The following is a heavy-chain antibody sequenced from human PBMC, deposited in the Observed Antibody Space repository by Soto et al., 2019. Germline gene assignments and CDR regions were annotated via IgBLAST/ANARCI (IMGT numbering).Heavy chain of an antibody. Sequence: QVQLVESGGGVVQPGRSLRLSCAASGFTFSSYGMHWVRQAPGKGLEWVAVIWYDGSNKYYADSVKGRFTISRDNSKNTLYLQMNSLRAEDTAVYYCAKEALRFLEWSYDAFDIWGQGTMVTVSS. V-gene: IGHV3-33*06. D-gene: IGHD3-3*01. CDR2: IWYDGSNK. J-gene: IGHJ3*02. CDR3: AKEALRFLEWSYDAFDI. CDR1: GFTFSSYG.